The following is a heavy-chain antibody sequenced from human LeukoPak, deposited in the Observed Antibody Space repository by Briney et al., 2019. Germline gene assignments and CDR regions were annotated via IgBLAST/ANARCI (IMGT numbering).Heavy chain of an antibody. CDR2: IIPILGIA. CDR3: ATTTVPPHYYCCSGMDV. Sequence: SVKVSCKASGGTFSSYAISWVRQAPGQGLEWMGRIIPILGIANYAQKFQGRVTMTEDTSTDTAYMELSSLRSEDTAVYYCATTTVPPHYYCCSGMDVWGQGTTVTVSS. J-gene: IGHJ6*02. CDR1: GGTFSSYA. D-gene: IGHD4-4*01. V-gene: IGHV1-69*04.